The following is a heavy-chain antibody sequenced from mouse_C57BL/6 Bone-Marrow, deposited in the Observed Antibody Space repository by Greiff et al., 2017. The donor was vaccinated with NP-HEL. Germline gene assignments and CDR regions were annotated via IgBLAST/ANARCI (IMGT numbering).Heavy chain of an antibody. CDR2: IYPGSGST. Sequence: QVQLQQPGAELVKPGASVKMSCKASGYTFTSYWITWVKQRPGRGLEWIGDIYPGSGSTNYNEKFKSKATLTVDTSSSTAYMQLSSLTSEDSAVYYCARDYYGLWYFDVWGTGTTVTVSS. J-gene: IGHJ1*03. D-gene: IGHD1-1*01. V-gene: IGHV1-55*01. CDR3: ARDYYGLWYFDV. CDR1: GYTFTSYW.